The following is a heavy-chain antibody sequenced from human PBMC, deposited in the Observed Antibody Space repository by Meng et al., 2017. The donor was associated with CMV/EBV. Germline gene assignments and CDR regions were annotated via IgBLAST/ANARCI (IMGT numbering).Heavy chain of an antibody. CDR3: AREKDGYNPYYYGMDV. CDR1: GFTFSSYS. V-gene: IGHV3-21*01. Sequence: GGSLELSCAASGFTFSSYSMNWVRQAPGKGLEWVSSISSSSSYIYYADSVKGRFTISRDNAKNSLYLQMNSLRAEDTAVYYCAREKDGYNPYYYGMDVWGQGTTVTVSS. CDR2: ISSSSSYI. D-gene: IGHD5-24*01. J-gene: IGHJ6*02.